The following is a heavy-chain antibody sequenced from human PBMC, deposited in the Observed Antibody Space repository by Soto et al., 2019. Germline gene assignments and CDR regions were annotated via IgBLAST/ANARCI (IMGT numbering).Heavy chain of an antibody. Sequence: SETLSLTCAVSGGSISSSNWWSWVRQPPGKGLEWIGEIYHSGSTNYNPSLKSRVTISVDKSKNQFSLKLSSVTAADTAVYYCARVDSPYYYNSSGYFTYWGQGILVTVSS. CDR3: ARVDSPYYYNSSGYFTY. CDR1: GGSISSSNW. D-gene: IGHD3-22*01. CDR2: IYHSGST. V-gene: IGHV4-4*02. J-gene: IGHJ4*02.